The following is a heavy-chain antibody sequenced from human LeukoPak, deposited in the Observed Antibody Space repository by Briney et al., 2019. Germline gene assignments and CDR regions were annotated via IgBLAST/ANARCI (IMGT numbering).Heavy chain of an antibody. CDR2: IYYSGST. D-gene: IGHD5-24*01. J-gene: IGHJ4*02. Sequence: ASETLSLTCTVSGGSISSYYWSWIRQPPGKGLEWIGYIYYSGSTNYNPSLKSRVTISVDTSKNQFSLKLSSVTAADTAVCYCARDRRDGYNRIPFDYWGQGTLVTVSS. V-gene: IGHV4-59*01. CDR1: GGSISSYY. CDR3: ARDRRDGYNRIPFDY.